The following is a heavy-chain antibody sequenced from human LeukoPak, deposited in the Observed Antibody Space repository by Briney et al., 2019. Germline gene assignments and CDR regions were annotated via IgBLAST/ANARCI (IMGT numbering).Heavy chain of an antibody. CDR2: ISYDGSNK. Sequence: GGSLRLSCAASGFTFSSYAMHWVRQAPGKGLEWVAVISYDGSNKYYADSVKGRFTISRDNSKNTLYLQMNSLRAEDTAVYYCARGGAFDIWGQGTMVTVSS. CDR3: ARGGAFDI. V-gene: IGHV3-30-3*01. CDR1: GFTFSSYA. J-gene: IGHJ3*02.